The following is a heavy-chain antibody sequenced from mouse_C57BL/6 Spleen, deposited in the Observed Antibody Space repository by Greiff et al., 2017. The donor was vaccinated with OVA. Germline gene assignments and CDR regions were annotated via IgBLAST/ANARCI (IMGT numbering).Heavy chain of an antibody. CDR2: INPSTGGT. J-gene: IGHJ2*01. Sequence: EVQLQQSGPELVKPGASVKISCKASGYSFTGYYMNWVKQSPEKSLEWIGEINPSTGGTTYNQKFKAKATLTVDKSSSTAYMQLKSLTSEDSAVYYCARFIGDYGSSPWGQGTTLTVSS. V-gene: IGHV1-42*01. CDR1: GYSFTGYY. CDR3: ARFIGDYGSSP. D-gene: IGHD1-1*01.